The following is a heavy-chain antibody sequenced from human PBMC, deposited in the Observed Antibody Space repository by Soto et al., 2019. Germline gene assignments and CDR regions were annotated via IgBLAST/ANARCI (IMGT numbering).Heavy chain of an antibody. J-gene: IGHJ6*02. CDR3: ARVGNYGDYSPRMDV. CDR1: GFTFSSYW. V-gene: IGHV3-74*01. D-gene: IGHD4-17*01. Sequence: EVQLVESGGGLVQPGGSLRLSCAASGFTFSSYWMHWVRQAPGKGLVWVSRINSDGSSTSYADSVKGRFTISRDNAKNTMYLQMNSLRAEDTAVYYCARVGNYGDYSPRMDVWCQGTTVTVSS. CDR2: INSDGSST.